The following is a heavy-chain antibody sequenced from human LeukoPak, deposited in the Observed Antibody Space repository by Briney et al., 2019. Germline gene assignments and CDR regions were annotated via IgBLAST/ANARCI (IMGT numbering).Heavy chain of an antibody. V-gene: IGHV3-23*01. CDR3: AKGTRVVVVAALLGMDV. CDR1: GFSFSSYA. D-gene: IGHD2-15*01. J-gene: IGHJ6*02. CDR2: ISGSGGST. Sequence: GGSLRLSCAASGFSFSSYAMSWVPQALGKGLEWGSAISGSGGSTYYADSVRGRFTISRDNSKNTLYLQMNSLRAEDTAVYYCAKGTRVVVVAALLGMDVWGQGTTVTVSS.